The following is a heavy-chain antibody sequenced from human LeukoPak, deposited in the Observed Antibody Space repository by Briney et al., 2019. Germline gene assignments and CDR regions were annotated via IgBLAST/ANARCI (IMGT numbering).Heavy chain of an antibody. CDR3: ARHFPYCGGDCPYYYMDV. CDR2: IYSSETT. D-gene: IGHD2-21*02. Sequence: SETLSLNCSVSGASISSDYWSWIRQPPGKGLEWIGNIYSSETTKYNPSLRSRATISGDTSKNQFSLKLSSVTAADTAVYYCARHFPYCGGDCPYYYMDVWGKGTTVTVSS. J-gene: IGHJ6*03. V-gene: IGHV4-4*09. CDR1: GASISSDY.